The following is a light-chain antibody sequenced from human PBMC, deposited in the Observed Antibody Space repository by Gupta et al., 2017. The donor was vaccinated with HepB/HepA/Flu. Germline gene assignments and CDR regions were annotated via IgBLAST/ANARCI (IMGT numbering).Light chain of an antibody. CDR1: SSSIGAGYD. CDR2: RNT. J-gene: IGLJ3*02. V-gene: IGLV1-40*01. CDR3: QSYDNSLTGHWV. Sequence: QSVLTQPPSVSGAPGQRVTISCTGSSSSIGAGYDVHWYQQLPGTAPKLLLYRNTNRPSGVPDRFSGSRSGTSASLAITGLQAEDEANYYCQSYDNSLTGHWVFGGGTKLTVL.